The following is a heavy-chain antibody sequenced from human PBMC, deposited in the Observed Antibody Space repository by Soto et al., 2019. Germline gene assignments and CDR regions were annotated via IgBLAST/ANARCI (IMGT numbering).Heavy chain of an antibody. J-gene: IGHJ1*01. D-gene: IGHD3-16*01. CDR3: VSRSMITFGRVH. V-gene: IGHV1-3*01. CDR2: INAGNGDT. Sequence: ASVKVSCKASGYTFTSYAMHWVRQAPGQRLEWMGWINAGNGDTKYSQKFQGRVTITRDTSASTAYMELSSLRSEDTAVYHCVSRSMITFGRVHWGQGTRVTVSS. CDR1: GYTFTSYA.